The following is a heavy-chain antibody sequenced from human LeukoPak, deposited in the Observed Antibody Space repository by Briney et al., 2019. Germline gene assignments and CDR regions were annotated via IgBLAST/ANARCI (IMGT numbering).Heavy chain of an antibody. J-gene: IGHJ4*02. Sequence: ASVKVSCKASGYTFTGYYMHWVRQAPGQGLEWMGWINPNSGDTNYAQKFQGRVTMTRDTSISTAYMELSRLRSDDTAVYYCASGNSSSWSYDYWGQGTLVTVSS. CDR1: GYTFTGYY. D-gene: IGHD6-13*01. V-gene: IGHV1-2*02. CDR3: ASGNSSSWSYDY. CDR2: INPNSGDT.